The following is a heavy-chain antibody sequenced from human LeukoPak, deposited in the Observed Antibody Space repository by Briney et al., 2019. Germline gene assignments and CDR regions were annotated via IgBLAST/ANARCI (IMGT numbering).Heavy chain of an antibody. J-gene: IGHJ4*02. CDR3: ARGHGYCSSTSCSSFDY. CDR1: GYTFTRYY. D-gene: IGHD2-2*03. Sequence: ASVKVSCKASGYTFTRYYMHWVRQAPGQGLEWMGWINPNSGGTNYAQKFQGRVTMTRDTSISTAYMELSRLRSDDTAVYYCARGHGYCSSTSCSSFDYWGQGTLVTVSS. CDR2: INPNSGGT. V-gene: IGHV1-2*02.